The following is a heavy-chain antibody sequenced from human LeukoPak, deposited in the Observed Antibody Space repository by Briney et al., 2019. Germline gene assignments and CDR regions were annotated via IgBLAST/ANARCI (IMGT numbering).Heavy chain of an antibody. D-gene: IGHD2-15*01. V-gene: IGHV1-18*01. CDR3: ARARYCSGGSCYGGRDY. Sequence: ASVKVSCKASGYTFTSYGISWVRQAPGQGLEWMGWINAGYGNTKYSQKFQGRVTITRDTSASTAYMELSSLRSEDTAVHYCARARYCSGGSCYGGRDYWGQGTLVTVSS. CDR1: GYTFTSYG. J-gene: IGHJ4*02. CDR2: INAGYGNT.